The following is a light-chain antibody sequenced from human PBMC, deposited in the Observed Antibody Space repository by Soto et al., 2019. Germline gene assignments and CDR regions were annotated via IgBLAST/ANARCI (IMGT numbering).Light chain of an antibody. J-gene: IGLJ2*01. CDR2: EVT. V-gene: IGLV2-14*01. CDR1: SSDVGGYYY. Sequence: QSVLTQPASVSGSPGQSITISCTGTSSDVGGYYYVSWYQHHPGKAPKLMIYEVTNPPSGVSYRFSGSKSGNTASLIISGLQAEDEDDYYCSSYTSSSAPHVVFGGGTKVTVL. CDR3: SSYTSSSAPHVV.